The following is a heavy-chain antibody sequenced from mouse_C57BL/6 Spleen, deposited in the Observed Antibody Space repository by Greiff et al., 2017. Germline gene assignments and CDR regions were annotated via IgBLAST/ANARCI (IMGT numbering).Heavy chain of an antibody. D-gene: IGHD1-1*01. Sequence: QVQLQQPGAELVRPGSSVKLSCKASGYTFTSYWMDWVKQRPGQGLEWIGNIYPSDGETHSNQKFQDKATLTVDKSSSTAYMQLSSLTSEDSAVYYCATSYGRNWYFDVWGTGTTVTVSS. CDR3: ATSYGRNWYFDV. CDR1: GYTFTSYW. CDR2: IYPSDGET. J-gene: IGHJ1*03. V-gene: IGHV1-61*01.